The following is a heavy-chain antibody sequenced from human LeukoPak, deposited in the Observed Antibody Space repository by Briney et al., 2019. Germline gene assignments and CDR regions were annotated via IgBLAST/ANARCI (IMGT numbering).Heavy chain of an antibody. CDR2: VYYSGST. Sequence: SSETLSLTCTGSGGSISTSSYYWGWLRQPPGKGLEWIGSVYYSGSTHYNPSLRSRVTISVDTSKNQFSLKLNSVTAADTAVYYCASQPRSTYYYDSSGYYSFFFDFWGQGTLVTVSS. CDR3: ASQPRSTYYYDSSGYYSFFFDF. J-gene: IGHJ4*02. CDR1: GGSISTSSYY. D-gene: IGHD3-22*01. V-gene: IGHV4-39*01.